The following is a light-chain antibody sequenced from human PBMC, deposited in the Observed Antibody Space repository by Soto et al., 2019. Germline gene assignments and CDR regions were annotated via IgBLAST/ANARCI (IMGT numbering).Light chain of an antibody. J-gene: IGKJ1*01. Sequence: DLQMTQSPSSLSASVGDRVTITCRASQGISYYLAWYQQKPGKVPKLLIYTASTLQSGVPSRFSGSGSGTDCTLTISSLQPEDVATYYCQKYNNAPWTFGQGTKVDIK. CDR3: QKYNNAPWT. CDR1: QGISYY. CDR2: TAS. V-gene: IGKV1-27*01.